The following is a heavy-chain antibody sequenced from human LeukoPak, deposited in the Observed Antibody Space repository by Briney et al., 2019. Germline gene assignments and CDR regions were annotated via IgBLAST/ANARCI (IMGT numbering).Heavy chain of an antibody. CDR3: ARIHGYSTGWYYFDY. J-gene: IGHJ4*02. CDR1: GFTFSSYA. V-gene: IGHV3-48*01. Sequence: GGSLRLSCAASGFTFSSYAMSWVRRAPGKGLEWVSYISADATTIYQADSVRGRFTISRDNAKNSLYLQMNSLPAEDTAVYYCARIHGYSTGWYYFDYWGQGTLVTVSS. CDR2: ISADATTI. D-gene: IGHD6-19*01.